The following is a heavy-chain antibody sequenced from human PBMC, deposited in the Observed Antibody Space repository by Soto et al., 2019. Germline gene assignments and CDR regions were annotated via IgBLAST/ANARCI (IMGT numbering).Heavy chain of an antibody. CDR2: IDPSDSYT. J-gene: IGHJ6*01. CDR3: PYCGSYYSEYVSYGMGV. V-gene: IGHV5-10-1*01. CDR1: GYSFTSYW. D-gene: IGHD1-26*01. Sequence: PGESLKISPKGSGYSFTSYWISWARQMPGKGLEWMGRIDPSDSYTNYSPSFQGHVTISADKSISTAYVQWCSLKASDTAMYYCPYCGSYYSEYVSYGMGVGAQGAAVNVS.